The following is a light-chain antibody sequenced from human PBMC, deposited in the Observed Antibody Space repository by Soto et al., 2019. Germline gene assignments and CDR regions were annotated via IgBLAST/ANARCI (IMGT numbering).Light chain of an antibody. J-gene: IGKJ5*01. Sequence: EIVMTQSPVTLSLSPGEGASLSCRASQSVRSKFVSYQQIPDQPPSLLMYDASTRATGIPARFSGSWSRTDCIPTISRLQSEDFAVYYRQQYNNWPITFGQGTRLEIK. V-gene: IGKV3-15*01. CDR2: DAS. CDR3: QQYNNWPIT. CDR1: QSVRSK.